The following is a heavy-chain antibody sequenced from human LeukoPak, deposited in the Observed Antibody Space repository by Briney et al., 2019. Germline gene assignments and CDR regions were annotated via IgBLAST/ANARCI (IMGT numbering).Heavy chain of an antibody. CDR1: GSTFSNAW. CDR3: SKGMATIDY. D-gene: IGHD5-24*01. V-gene: IGHV3-15*01. Sequence: GGSLRLSCAASGSTFSNAWMSWVRQAPGKGREGVGRIKSKTDGGTTDYAAPVKGRFTISRDDSKNTLYLQMNSLKTEDTAVYYCSKGMATIDYWGQGTLVTVSS. CDR2: IKSKTDGGTT. J-gene: IGHJ4*02.